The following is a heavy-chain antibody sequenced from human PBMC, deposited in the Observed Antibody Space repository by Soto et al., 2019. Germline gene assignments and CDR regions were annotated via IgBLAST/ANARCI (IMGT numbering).Heavy chain of an antibody. CDR1: GYTFTGYY. V-gene: IGHV1-2*04. Sequence: ASVKVSCKASGYTFTGYYMHWVRQAPGQGLEWMGWINPNSGGTNYAQKFQGWVTMTRDTSISTAYMELSRLRSDDTAVYYCARDFLTGSMALDIWGQGTMVTVSS. CDR3: ARDFLTGSMALDI. D-gene: IGHD3-9*01. CDR2: INPNSGGT. J-gene: IGHJ3*02.